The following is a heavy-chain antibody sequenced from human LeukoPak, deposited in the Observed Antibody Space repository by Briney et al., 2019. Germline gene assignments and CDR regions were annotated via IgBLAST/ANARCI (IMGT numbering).Heavy chain of an antibody. Sequence: GGSLRLSCAASGFTFRGSAMHWVRQASGKGLEWVGRIRSKANSYATAYAASVKGRFTISRDDSKNTAYLQMNSLKTEDTAVYYCTRRGSIAVAGMGDYWGQGTLVTVSS. D-gene: IGHD6-19*01. J-gene: IGHJ4*02. CDR3: TRRGSIAVAGMGDY. V-gene: IGHV3-73*01. CDR2: IRSKANSYAT. CDR1: GFTFRGSA.